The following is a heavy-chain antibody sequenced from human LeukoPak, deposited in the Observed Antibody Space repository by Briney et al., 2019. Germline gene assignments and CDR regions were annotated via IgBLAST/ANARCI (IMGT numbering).Heavy chain of an antibody. J-gene: IGHJ4*02. D-gene: IGHD6-19*01. CDR3: ARVSKGYSSGQNYFDY. V-gene: IGHV1-46*01. Sequence: GASVKVSCKASGYTFTSYYMHWVRQAPGQGLEWMGIINPSGGSTSYAQKFQGRVTMTRDMSTSTVYMELSSLRSEDTAVYYCARVSKGYSSGQNYFDYWGQGTLVTVSS. CDR1: GYTFTSYY. CDR2: INPSGGST.